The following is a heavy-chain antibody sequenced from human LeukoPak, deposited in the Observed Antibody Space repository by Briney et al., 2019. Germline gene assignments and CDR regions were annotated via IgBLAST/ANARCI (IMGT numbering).Heavy chain of an antibody. CDR1: GFTFSSYA. CDR2: ILYDGSNK. D-gene: IGHD6-19*01. J-gene: IGHJ6*03. Sequence: GGSLRLSCAASGFTFSSYAMHWVRQAPGKGLEWVAVILYDGSNKYYADSVKGRFTISRDNSKNTLYLQMNSLRAEDTAVYYCARAGVAGNYYYYMDVWGKGTMVTVSS. V-gene: IGHV3-30*04. CDR3: ARAGVAGNYYYYMDV.